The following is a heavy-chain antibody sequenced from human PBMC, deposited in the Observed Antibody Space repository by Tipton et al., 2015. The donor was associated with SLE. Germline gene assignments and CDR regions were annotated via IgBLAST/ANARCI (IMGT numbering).Heavy chain of an antibody. CDR2: INHSGST. D-gene: IGHD6-13*01. CDR3: ARLYSSGWFFDY. CDR1: GGSFSGYY. J-gene: IGHJ4*02. Sequence: GLVKPSETLSLTCAVYGGSFSGYYWSWIRQPPGKGLEWIGEINHSGSTNYDPSLKSRVTISVVTSKNQFSLKLSSLTAADTAVYYCARLYSSGWFFDYWGQGTLVTVSS. V-gene: IGHV4-34*01.